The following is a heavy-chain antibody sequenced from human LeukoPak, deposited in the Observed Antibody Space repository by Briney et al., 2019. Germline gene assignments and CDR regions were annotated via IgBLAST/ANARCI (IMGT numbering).Heavy chain of an antibody. CDR1: GYTFTDYY. J-gene: IGHJ6*03. V-gene: IGHV1-2*02. CDR2: INPNSGGT. CDR3: ARADYSSSSGVYYYYYYMDV. Sequence: ASVKVSCKASGYTFTDYYMHWVRQAPGQGLEWMGWINPNSGGTNYAQKFQGRVTMTRDTSISTAYMELSRLRSDDTAVYYCARADYSSSSGVYYYYYYMDVWGKGTTVTVSS. D-gene: IGHD6-6*01.